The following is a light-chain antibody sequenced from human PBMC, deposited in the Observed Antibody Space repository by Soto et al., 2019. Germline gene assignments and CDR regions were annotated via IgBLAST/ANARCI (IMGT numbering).Light chain of an antibody. V-gene: IGKV1-5*01. Sequence: DLQMPQSLSTLTASVGDRVTITCRASQSIARWVAWYQQKPGKAPKLLIYDASSLESGVPSRFSGSGSGTEFTLTIISLQPDDFATYYCQQYNSYWTFGQGTKVDIK. CDR2: DAS. CDR3: QQYNSYWT. CDR1: QSIARW. J-gene: IGKJ1*01.